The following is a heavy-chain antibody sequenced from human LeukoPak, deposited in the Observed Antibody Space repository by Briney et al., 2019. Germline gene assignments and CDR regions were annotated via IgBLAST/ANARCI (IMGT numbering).Heavy chain of an antibody. J-gene: IGHJ4*02. CDR3: AKEIYDSGGYYSDY. V-gene: IGHV3-23*01. D-gene: IGHD3-22*01. CDR2: ISGSGSRT. CDR1: GFIFSAYA. Sequence: GGSLRLSCGASGFIFSAYAMSWVRQAPGKGLEWVSTISGSGSRTYYADSVKGRFTISRDNSKNTLYLQMNSLRAEDTAVYYCAKEIYDSGGYYSDYWGQGTLVTVSS.